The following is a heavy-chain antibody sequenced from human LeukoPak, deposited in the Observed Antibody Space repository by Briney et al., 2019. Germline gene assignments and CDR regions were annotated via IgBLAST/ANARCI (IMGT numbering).Heavy chain of an antibody. J-gene: IGHJ4*02. D-gene: IGHD1-26*01. CDR1: GFTFSSYG. CDR3: AKDTPVGYFDY. V-gene: IGHV3-33*06. CDR2: IWYDGSNK. Sequence: GGSLRLSCAASGFTFSSYGMHWVRQAPGKGLEWVAVIWYDGSNKYYADSVKGRFTISRDNSKNTLYQQMNSLRAEDTAVYYCAKDTPVGYFDYWGQGTLVTVSS.